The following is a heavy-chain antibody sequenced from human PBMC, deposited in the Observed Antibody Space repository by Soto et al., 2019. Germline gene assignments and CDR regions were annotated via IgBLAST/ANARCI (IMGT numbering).Heavy chain of an antibody. CDR3: ARAQNLEMATP. V-gene: IGHV1-3*01. J-gene: IGHJ4*02. Sequence: ASVKVSCKASGYTFTSYAMLWVRHAPGQMLEWMGWINAGNGNTKYSQKFQGRVTITRDTSASTAYMELSSLRSEDTAVYYCARAQNLEMATPWGQGTLVTVSS. D-gene: IGHD5-12*01. CDR1: GYTFTSYA. CDR2: INAGNGNT.